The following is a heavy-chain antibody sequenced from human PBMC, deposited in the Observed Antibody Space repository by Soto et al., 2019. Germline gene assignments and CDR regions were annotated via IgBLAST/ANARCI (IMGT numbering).Heavy chain of an antibody. V-gene: IGHV4-59*01. D-gene: IGHD2-15*01. CDR3: ARVNPIYCSGGSCYGMDV. CDR2: IYYSGST. Sequence: ETLSLTCTVSGGSFSSYYWSWIRQPPGKGLEWIGYIYYSGSTNYNPSLKSRVTISVDTSKNQFSLKLSSVTAADTAVYYCARVNPIYCSGGSCYGMDVWGQGTTVTVPS. CDR1: GGSFSSYY. J-gene: IGHJ6*02.